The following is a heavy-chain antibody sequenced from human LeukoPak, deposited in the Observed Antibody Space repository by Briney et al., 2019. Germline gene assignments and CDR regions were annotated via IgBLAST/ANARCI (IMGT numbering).Heavy chain of an antibody. CDR2: ISSSSSTI. D-gene: IGHD3-16*01. CDR3: ARLRYDFVWGSYNY. V-gene: IGHV3-48*01. CDR1: GFTFSSYI. J-gene: IGHJ4*02. Sequence: GGSLRLSCAASGFTFSSYIMNWVRQAPGKGLDWVSYISSSSSTIYYADSVKGRFTISRDNAKNSLYLQMNSLRAEDTAVYYCARLRYDFVWGSYNYWGQGTLVTVSS.